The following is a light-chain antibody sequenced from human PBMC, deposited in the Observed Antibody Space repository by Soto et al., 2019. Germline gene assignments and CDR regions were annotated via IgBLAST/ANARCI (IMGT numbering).Light chain of an antibody. J-gene: IGKJ4*01. CDR1: QSVSSSY. CDR2: GAS. V-gene: IGKV3-20*01. Sequence: IVLTQSPGTLSLSPGERATLSCRARQSVSSSYLAWYQQKPGQAPRLLIYGASSRATGIPDRFSGSGSGTDFTLTISRLEPEDFAVYYCQHYGSLVLTFGGGTKVEIK. CDR3: QHYGSLVLT.